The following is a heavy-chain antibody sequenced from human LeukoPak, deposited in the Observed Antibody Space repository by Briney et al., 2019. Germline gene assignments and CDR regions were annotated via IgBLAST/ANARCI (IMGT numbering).Heavy chain of an antibody. Sequence: ASVKVSCKASGYTFTSYDINWVRQATGQGLEWMGWMNPNSGNTGYAQKFQGRVTMTRNTSISTAYMELSSLRSEDTAVYYCARSSGWYGEIDYWGQGTLVTVSS. J-gene: IGHJ4*02. CDR3: ARSSGWYGEIDY. V-gene: IGHV1-8*01. D-gene: IGHD6-19*01. CDR2: MNPNSGNT. CDR1: GYTFTSYD.